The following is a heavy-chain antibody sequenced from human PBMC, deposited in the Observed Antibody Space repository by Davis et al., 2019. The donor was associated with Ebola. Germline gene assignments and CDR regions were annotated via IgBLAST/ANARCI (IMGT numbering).Heavy chain of an antibody. D-gene: IGHD2-2*01. CDR3: ARFCSSTSCYLGYYYYGMDV. CDR2: IYSGGST. V-gene: IGHV3-66*01. J-gene: IGHJ6*02. CDR1: GFTVSSNY. Sequence: GGSLRLSCAASGFTVSSNYMSWVRQAPGKGLEWVSVIYSGGSTYYADSVKGRFTISRDNAKNSLYLQMNSLRAEDTAVYYCARFCSSTSCYLGYYYYGMDVWGQGTTVTVSS.